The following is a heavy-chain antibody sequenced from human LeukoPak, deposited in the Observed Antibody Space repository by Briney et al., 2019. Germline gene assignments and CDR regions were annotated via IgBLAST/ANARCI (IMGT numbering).Heavy chain of an antibody. CDR2: TYYRSKWYS. Sequence: SQTLSLTCAISGDSVSSSSAAWNWIRQSPSRGLEWLGRTYYRSKWYSDYAVSVKSRMTINPDTSKNQLSLQLNSVTPEDTAVYYCARCLSPVAAFRYFDYWGQGTLVTVSS. CDR1: GDSVSSSSAA. V-gene: IGHV6-1*01. CDR3: ARCLSPVAAFRYFDY. J-gene: IGHJ4*02. D-gene: IGHD1-26*01.